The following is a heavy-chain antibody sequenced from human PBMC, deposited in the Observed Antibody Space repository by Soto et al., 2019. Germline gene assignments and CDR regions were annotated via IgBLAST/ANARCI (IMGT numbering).Heavy chain of an antibody. CDR1: GGSISSYY. V-gene: IGHV4-59*01. CDR2: IYYSGST. Sequence: SETLSLTCTASGGSISSYYWSWIRQPPGKGLEWIGYIYYSGSTNCNSSLKSRVTISVDTSKNQLSLKLSSVTAADTAVYYCARATYYYDSSGYYGYYSDYWGQGTLGTVSS. CDR3: ARATYYYDSSGYYGYYSDY. D-gene: IGHD3-22*01. J-gene: IGHJ4*02.